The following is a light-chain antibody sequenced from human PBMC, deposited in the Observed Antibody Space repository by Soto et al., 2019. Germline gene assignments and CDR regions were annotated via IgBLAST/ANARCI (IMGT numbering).Light chain of an antibody. CDR2: GAS. J-gene: IGKJ5*01. Sequence: EIVMTQSPATLSVSPGERATLSCRASQSVSSNLAWYQQKPDQAPRLLIYGASTRATGIPARFSGSGSGTEFTLTISSLQSEDFAVYYCQQYNNFITFGQGTRLEIK. CDR3: QQYNNFIT. CDR1: QSVSSN. V-gene: IGKV3-15*01.